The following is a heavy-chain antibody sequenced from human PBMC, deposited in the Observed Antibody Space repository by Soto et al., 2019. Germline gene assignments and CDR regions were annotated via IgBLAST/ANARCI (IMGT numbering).Heavy chain of an antibody. CDR3: ARDSWASLYYYYYGMDV. D-gene: IGHD2-15*01. Sequence: EVQLVESGGGLIQPGGSLRLSCAASGFTVSSNYMSWVRQAPGKGLEWVSVIYSGGSTYYADSVKGRFTISRDNSKNTLYLQMNSLRAEDTAVYYCARDSWASLYYYYYGMDVWGQGTTVTVSS. CDR2: IYSGGST. CDR1: GFTVSSNY. J-gene: IGHJ6*02. V-gene: IGHV3-53*01.